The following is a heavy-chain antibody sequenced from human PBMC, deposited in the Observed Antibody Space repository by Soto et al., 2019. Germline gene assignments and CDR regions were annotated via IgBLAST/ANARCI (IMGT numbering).Heavy chain of an antibody. CDR2: ISAYNGNT. CDR3: ATYDYVWGSYRYGAFDI. D-gene: IGHD3-16*02. J-gene: IGHJ3*02. V-gene: IGHV1-18*01. Sequence: ASVKVSGKASGYTFTSYGISWVRQAPGQGLEWMGWISAYNGNTNYAQKLQGRVTMTTDTSTSTAYMELRSLRSDDTAVYYCATYDYVWGSYRYGAFDIWGQGTMVTVSS. CDR1: GYTFTSYG.